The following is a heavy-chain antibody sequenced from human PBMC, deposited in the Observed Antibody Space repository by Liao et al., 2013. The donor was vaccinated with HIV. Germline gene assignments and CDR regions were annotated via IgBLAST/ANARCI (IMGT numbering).Heavy chain of an antibody. D-gene: IGHD6-13*01. J-gene: IGHJ2*01. CDR2: IYYSGST. Sequence: QVQLQESGPGLVKPSQTLSLTCTVSGDSISSGDYYWSWIRQPAGKRLDWIGYIYYSGSTKYNPSLKSRITISVDTSKNQFSLRLSSVTAADTAVYYCARRALGHSASWYGTNWYFDLWGRGTLVTVSS. CDR3: ARRALGHSASWYGTNWYFDL. V-gene: IGHV4-61*10. CDR1: GDSISSGDYY.